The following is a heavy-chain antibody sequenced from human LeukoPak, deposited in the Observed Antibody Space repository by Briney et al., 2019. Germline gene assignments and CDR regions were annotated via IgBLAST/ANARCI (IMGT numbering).Heavy chain of an antibody. CDR2: IYTSGST. CDR1: GGSLNNYY. CDR3: ARGPHDH. Sequence: PSETLSLTYTVSGGSLNNYYWSWIRQPAGKGLDWIGRIYTSGSTNYNPSLKSRVTMSLDTSKNQFSLKLTSVTAADTGLYYCARGPHDHWGPGTHVSVSS. V-gene: IGHV4-4*07. J-gene: IGHJ4*02.